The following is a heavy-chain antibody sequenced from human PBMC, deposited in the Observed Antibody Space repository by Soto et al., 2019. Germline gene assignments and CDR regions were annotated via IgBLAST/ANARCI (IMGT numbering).Heavy chain of an antibody. CDR3: ARGYSSLSGVHDY. D-gene: IGHD6-6*01. CDR1: GFTFSDYA. Sequence: GGSLRLSCAASGFTFSDYAMSWVRQAPGKGLEWVSGISDSGGSTYHADSVKGRFTISRDNSKNTLYLQMNSLRAEDTAVYYCARGYSSLSGVHDYWGQGTQVTVSS. V-gene: IGHV3-23*01. CDR2: ISDSGGST. J-gene: IGHJ4*02.